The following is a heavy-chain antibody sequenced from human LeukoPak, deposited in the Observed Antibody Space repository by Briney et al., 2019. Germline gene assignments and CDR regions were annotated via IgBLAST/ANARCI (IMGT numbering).Heavy chain of an antibody. CDR2: IYTSGST. D-gene: IGHD6-13*01. J-gene: IGHJ4*02. CDR3: ARDRAGFFDD. CDR1: GYTIIGFS. V-gene: IGHV4-4*07. Sequence: SETLSVTCMVSGYTIIGFSWRWMRQPAGKGLDWIGLIYTSGSTNYSPPISSGGTMSVDTKNQFSLKVNSVTAADTAVYSCARDRAGFFDDWGQGSLVTVSS.